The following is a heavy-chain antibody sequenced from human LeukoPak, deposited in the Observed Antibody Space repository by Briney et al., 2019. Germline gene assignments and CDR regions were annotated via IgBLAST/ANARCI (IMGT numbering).Heavy chain of an antibody. J-gene: IGHJ4*02. CDR3: ATVYYDILTGYYVDY. CDR2: INGGNGNT. CDR1: GYTFTSYA. V-gene: IGHV1-3*01. Sequence: ASVRVSCKASGYTFTSYAMHWVRQAPGQRLEWMGWINGGNGNTKYSQKFKGRVTITRDTSASTAYMQLSSLRSDDTAVYYCATVYYDILTGYYVDYWGQGTLVTVSS. D-gene: IGHD3-9*01.